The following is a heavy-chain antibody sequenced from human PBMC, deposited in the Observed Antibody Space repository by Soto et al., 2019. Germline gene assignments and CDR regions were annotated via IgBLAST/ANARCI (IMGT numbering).Heavy chain of an antibody. CDR2: IYYSGST. CDR3: ASKEPYYYDSSGYYTFDY. J-gene: IGHJ4*02. CDR1: GGSISSGDYY. V-gene: IGHV4-30-4*01. D-gene: IGHD3-22*01. Sequence: PSETLSLTCTVSGGSISSGDYYWSWIRQPPGKGLEWIGYIYYSGSTYYNPSLKSRVTISVDTSKNQFSLKLSSVTAADTAVYYCASKEPYYYDSSGYYTFDYWGQGTLVTVSS.